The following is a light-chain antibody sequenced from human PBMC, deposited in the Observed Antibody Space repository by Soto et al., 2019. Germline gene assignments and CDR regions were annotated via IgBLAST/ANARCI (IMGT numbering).Light chain of an antibody. J-gene: IGLJ2*01. CDR1: SSDVGDYNY. CDR3: SSYTSGATLV. Sequence: QSVLTQPASVSGSPGQSITISCTATSSDVGDYNYVSWYQQYPGKAPKLVIYEVFNRPSGVSHRFSGSKSDNTASLIISGLQTEDEADYYCSSYTSGATLVFGGGTQLTVL. CDR2: EVF. V-gene: IGLV2-14*01.